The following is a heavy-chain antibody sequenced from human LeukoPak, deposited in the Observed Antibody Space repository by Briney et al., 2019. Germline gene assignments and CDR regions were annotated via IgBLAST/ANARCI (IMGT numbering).Heavy chain of an antibody. CDR3: AREGGSGSYYNYFDY. D-gene: IGHD3-10*01. V-gene: IGHV4-61*02. Sequence: SETLSLTCTVSGGSISSGSYYWSWIRQPAGKGLEWIGRIYTSGSTNYNPSLKSRVTISVDTSKNQFSLGLSPVTAADTAVYYCAREGGSGSYYNYFDYWGQGTLVTVSS. CDR2: IYTSGST. J-gene: IGHJ4*02. CDR1: GGSISSGSYY.